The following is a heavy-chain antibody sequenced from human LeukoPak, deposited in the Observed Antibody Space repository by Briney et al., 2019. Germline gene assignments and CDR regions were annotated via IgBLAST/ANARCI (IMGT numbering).Heavy chain of an antibody. CDR2: IYHSGST. V-gene: IGHV4-38-2*02. CDR1: GGSISSYY. J-gene: IGHJ4*02. D-gene: IGHD5-24*01. CDR3: ARDLVEMATNSVGYFDY. Sequence: PSETLSLTCTVSGGSISSYYWGWIRQPPGKGLEWIGSIYHSGSTYYNPSLKSRVTISVDTSKNQFSLKLSSVTAADTAVYYCARDLVEMATNSVGYFDYWGQGTLVTVSS.